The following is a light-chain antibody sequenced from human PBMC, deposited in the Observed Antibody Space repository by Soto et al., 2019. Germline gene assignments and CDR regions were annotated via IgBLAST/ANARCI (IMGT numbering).Light chain of an antibody. J-gene: IGKJ4*01. CDR3: QHFSGYPVT. Sequence: AIQLTQSPSSLSASVGDRVTITCRASQGISSALAWYKQTPGNAPKLLIYDASTLETRVSPRFSGSGSGTDFTLTIGSLQPEDFATDFCQHFSGYPVTFGGGTRV. CDR2: DAS. V-gene: IGKV1-13*02. CDR1: QGISSA.